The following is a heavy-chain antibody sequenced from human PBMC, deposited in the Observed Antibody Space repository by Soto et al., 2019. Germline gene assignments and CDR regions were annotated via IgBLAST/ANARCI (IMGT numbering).Heavy chain of an antibody. CDR3: ARRYCSSTICYLPFDY. CDR2: ISTSGSTI. D-gene: IGHD2-2*01. J-gene: IGHJ4*02. Sequence: WGSLRLSCAASGFTFSSCEMNWVRQAPGRGLEWVSYISTSGSTIYYADSVKGRFTISRDNAKNSLYLQMNSLRAEDTAVYYCARRYCSSTICYLPFDYWGQGTLVTVSS. V-gene: IGHV3-48*03. CDR1: GFTFSSCE.